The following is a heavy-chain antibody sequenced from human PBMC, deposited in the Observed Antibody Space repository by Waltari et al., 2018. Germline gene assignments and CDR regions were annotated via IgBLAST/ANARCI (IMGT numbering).Heavy chain of an antibody. CDR1: GFTVSSNY. CDR3: ARDILREDGDYDPFDY. D-gene: IGHD4-17*01. V-gene: IGHV3-53*01. J-gene: IGHJ4*02. CDR2: IYSGGST. Sequence: EVQLVESGGGLIQPGGSLRLSCAASGFTVSSNYMSWVRQAPGKGLEWVSVIYSGGSTYYADSVKGRFTIARDNSKNTLYLQMNSLRAEDTAVYYCARDILREDGDYDPFDYWGQGTLVTVSS.